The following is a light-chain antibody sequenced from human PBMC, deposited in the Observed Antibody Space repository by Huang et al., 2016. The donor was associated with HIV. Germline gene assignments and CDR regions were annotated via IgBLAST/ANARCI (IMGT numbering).Light chain of an antibody. CDR2: AAS. Sequence: DIQMTQSPSSLSASVGDRVTITCRASQSISSYLNWYQQKPGKAPKLLIYAASSLQSGVPSRFSGSVSGTDFTLTISSLQSEDFATYYCQQSYSTLRYTFGQGTKLEIK. V-gene: IGKV1-39*01. J-gene: IGKJ2*01. CDR3: QQSYSTLRYT. CDR1: QSISSY.